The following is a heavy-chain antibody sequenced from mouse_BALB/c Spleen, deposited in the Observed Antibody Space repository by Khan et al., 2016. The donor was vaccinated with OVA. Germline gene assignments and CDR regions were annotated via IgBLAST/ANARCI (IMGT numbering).Heavy chain of an antibody. CDR2: ISSGDST. CDR3: ARDYWFVY. V-gene: IGHV5-6-5*01. Sequence: EVQGVESGGGLVKPGGSLKVSCAASGFTFSNYAMSWVRQTPEKRLEWVASISSGDSTYYPDSVKGRFTISRDNARNILYLQMSSMWSDDMAMYYCARDYWFVYWGQGTLVTVSA. CDR1: GFTFSNYA. J-gene: IGHJ3*01.